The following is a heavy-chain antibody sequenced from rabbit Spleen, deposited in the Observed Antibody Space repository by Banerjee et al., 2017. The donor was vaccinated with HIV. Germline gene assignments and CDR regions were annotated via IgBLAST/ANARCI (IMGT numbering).Heavy chain of an antibody. CDR1: GFTLSSYY. J-gene: IGHJ4*01. D-gene: IGHD8-1*01. CDR2: IDPVFGIT. V-gene: IGHV1S7*01. Sequence: QLEESAGGLVQPGGSLKLSCKASGFTLSSYYMNWVRQAPGKGLEWIGYIDPVFGITYYANRVNGRFSISRENAQNTVFLQMTSLTAADTATYFCARDGAGGSYFALWGPGTLVTVS. CDR3: ARDGAGGSYFAL.